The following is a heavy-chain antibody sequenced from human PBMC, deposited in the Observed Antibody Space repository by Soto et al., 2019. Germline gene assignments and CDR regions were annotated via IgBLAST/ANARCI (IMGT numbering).Heavy chain of an antibody. CDR3: ARDMREVGYYDFWSGYLEASPRDYYYGMDV. V-gene: IGHV3-33*01. CDR2: IWYDGSNK. CDR1: KFTFSSYG. D-gene: IGHD3-3*01. J-gene: IGHJ6*02. Sequence: PGGSLRLSCAASKFTFSSYGMHWVRQAPGKGLEWVAVIWYDGSNKYYADSVKGRFTISRDNSKNTLYLQMNSLRADDTAVYYCARDMREVGYYDFWSGYLEASPRDYYYGMDVWGQGTTVTVSS.